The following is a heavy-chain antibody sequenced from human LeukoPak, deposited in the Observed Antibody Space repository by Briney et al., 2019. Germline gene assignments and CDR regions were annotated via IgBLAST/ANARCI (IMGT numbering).Heavy chain of an antibody. V-gene: IGHV4-4*07. CDR2: IYTSGST. J-gene: IGHJ5*02. CDR1: GGSISSYY. D-gene: IGHD6-6*01. Sequence: SETLSLTCTVSGGSISSYYWSWIRQPAGKGLEWIGRIYTSGSTNYNPSLKSRVTMSVDTSKNQFSLKLSSVTAADTAVYYCARRQYSSSAPVEGNWFDPWGQGTLVTVSS. CDR3: ARRQYSSSAPVEGNWFDP.